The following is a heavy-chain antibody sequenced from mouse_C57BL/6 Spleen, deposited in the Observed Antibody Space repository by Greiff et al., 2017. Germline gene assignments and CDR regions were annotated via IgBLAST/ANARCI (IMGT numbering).Heavy chain of an antibody. CDR1: GYTFTSYW. CDR3: ARACYGSHYYFDC. V-gene: IGHV1-64*01. J-gene: IGHJ2*01. CDR2: IHPNSGST. Sequence: QVQLQQSGAELVKPGASVKLSCKASGYTFTSYWMHWVKQRPGQGLEWIGMIHPNSGSTNYNEKFQSKATLTVDTSSSTAYMQLSSLTSEDTAVYYCARACYGSHYYFDCWGQGTTLTVSS. D-gene: IGHD1-1*01.